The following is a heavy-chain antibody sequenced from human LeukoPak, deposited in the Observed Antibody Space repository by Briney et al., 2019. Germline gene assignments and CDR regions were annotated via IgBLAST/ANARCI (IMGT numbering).Heavy chain of an antibody. CDR1: GFTFSSYS. CDR2: ISSSSSYI. Sequence: GGSLTLSCAASGFTFSSYSMNWVRQAPGKGLEWVSSISSSSSYIYYVDSVKGRFIISRDNAKNSLYLQMNSLRDEDTAVYYCARGGEEDTVADVLLWFGELPPLYYYYYGMDVWGQGTTVTVSS. V-gene: IGHV3-21*01. CDR3: ARGGEEDTVADVLLWFGELPPLYYYYYGMDV. J-gene: IGHJ6*02. D-gene: IGHD3-10*01.